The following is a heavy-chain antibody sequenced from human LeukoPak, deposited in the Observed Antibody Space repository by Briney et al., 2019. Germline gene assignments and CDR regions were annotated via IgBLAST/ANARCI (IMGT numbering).Heavy chain of an antibody. Sequence: ASVKVSCKASGYTFTSYDINWVRQATGQGLEWMGWMNPNSGNTGYAQKFQGRVTMTRNTSISTAYMELSSLRSEDTAVYYCERNRYQLLYTTYYYYYGMDVWGQGTTVTVSS. CDR1: GYTFTSYD. CDR2: MNPNSGNT. D-gene: IGHD2-2*02. J-gene: IGHJ6*02. V-gene: IGHV1-8*01. CDR3: ERNRYQLLYTTYYYYYGMDV.